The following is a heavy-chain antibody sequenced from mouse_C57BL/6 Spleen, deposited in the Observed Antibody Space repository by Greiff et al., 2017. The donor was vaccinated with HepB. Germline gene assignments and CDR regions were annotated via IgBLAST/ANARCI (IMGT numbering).Heavy chain of an antibody. CDR1: GYTFTSYW. J-gene: IGHJ4*01. D-gene: IGHD1-1*01. V-gene: IGHV1-55*01. Sequence: QVHVKQSGAELVKPGASVKMSCKASGYTFTSYWITWVKQRPGQGLEWIGDIYPGSGSTNYNEKFKSKATLTVDTSSSTAYMQLSSLTSEDSAVYYCATTTVVAKGAMDYWGQGTSVTVSS. CDR2: IYPGSGST. CDR3: ATTTVVAKGAMDY.